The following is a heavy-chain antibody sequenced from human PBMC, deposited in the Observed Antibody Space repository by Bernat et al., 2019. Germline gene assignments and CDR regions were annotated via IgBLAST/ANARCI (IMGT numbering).Heavy chain of an antibody. CDR3: GGSQYSSGWPAFDY. J-gene: IGHJ4*02. CDR1: GGSISSSSYY. CDR2: IYYSGST. D-gene: IGHD6-19*01. Sequence: QLQLQESGPGLVKPSETLSLTCTVPGGSISSSSYYWGWIRQPPGKGLEWIGSIYYSGSTYYNPSLKSRVTISVDTSKNQFSLKLSSVTAADTAVYYCGGSQYSSGWPAFDYWGQGTLVTVSS. V-gene: IGHV4-39*01.